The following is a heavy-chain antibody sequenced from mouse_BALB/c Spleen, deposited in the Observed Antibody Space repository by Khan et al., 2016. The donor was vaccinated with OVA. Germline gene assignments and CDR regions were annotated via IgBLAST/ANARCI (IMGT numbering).Heavy chain of an antibody. CDR2: ISYSGRT. CDR3: VRGRAY. J-gene: IGHJ3*01. CDR1: GYSITSDYA. Sequence: EVQLQESGPGLVKPSQSLSLTCTVTGYSITSDYAWNWIRQFPGNKLEWMRYISYSGRTSYTPSPKSRISITRDTSKNQFFLQLNSVTTEDTATYYCVRGRAYWGQGTLVTVSA. V-gene: IGHV3-2*02. D-gene: IGHD3-3*01.